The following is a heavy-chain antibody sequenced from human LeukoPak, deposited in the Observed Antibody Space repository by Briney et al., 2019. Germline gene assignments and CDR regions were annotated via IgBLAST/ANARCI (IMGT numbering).Heavy chain of an antibody. CDR3: ARDSAVATYYGVDV. CDR2: INWNGGST. V-gene: IGHV3-20*04. CDR1: GFTFDDYG. Sequence: GGSLRLSCAASGFTFDDYGMSWVRHAPGKGLEWVSGINWNGGSTGYADSVKGRFTISRDNAKNSQYLQMNSLRAEDTAVYYCARDSAVATYYGVDVWGQGTTVTVSS. J-gene: IGHJ6*02. D-gene: IGHD6-19*01.